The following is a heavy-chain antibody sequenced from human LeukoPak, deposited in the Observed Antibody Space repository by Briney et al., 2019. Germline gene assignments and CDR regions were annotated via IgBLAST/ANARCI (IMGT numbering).Heavy chain of an antibody. Sequence: SRTLSLTCAISGDSVSSNSAAWSWIRQSPSRGLEWLGRTYYRSRWDNDYAVSVKSRITINPDTSKNQFSLKLSSVTAADTAVYYCARDRGINWFDPWGQGTLVTVSS. CDR1: GDSVSSNSAA. J-gene: IGHJ5*02. D-gene: IGHD3-16*01. CDR2: TYYRSRWDN. V-gene: IGHV6-1*01. CDR3: ARDRGINWFDP.